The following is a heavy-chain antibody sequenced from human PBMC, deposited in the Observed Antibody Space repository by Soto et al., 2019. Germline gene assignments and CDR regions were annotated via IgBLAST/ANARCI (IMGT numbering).Heavy chain of an antibody. J-gene: IGHJ4*02. CDR1: GFTFSAYA. V-gene: IGHV3-23*01. Sequence: EVQLLESGGGVVQPGGSLRLSCAASGFTFSAYAMSWVRQAPGKGLEWVSVISGSGGATYYADSVKGRFTISRDNSKNPLYLQMNSLRAEDTAVYYCARQEYSTTWYLKYWGQGTLVTVSS. D-gene: IGHD6-13*01. CDR3: ARQEYSTTWYLKY. CDR2: ISGSGGAT.